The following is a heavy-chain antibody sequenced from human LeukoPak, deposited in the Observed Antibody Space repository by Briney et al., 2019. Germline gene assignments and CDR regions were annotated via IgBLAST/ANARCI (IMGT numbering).Heavy chain of an antibody. CDR3: ARHIYCGGDCYSRPVDY. J-gene: IGHJ4*02. D-gene: IGHD2-21*02. V-gene: IGHV4-59*08. CDR2: IYYSGST. CDR1: GGSISSYY. Sequence: SETLSLTCTVPGGSISSYYWSWIRQPPGKGLEWIGYIYYSGSTNYNPSLKSRVTISVDTSKNQFSLKLSSVTAADTAVYYCARHIYCGGDCYSRPVDYWGQGTLVTVSS.